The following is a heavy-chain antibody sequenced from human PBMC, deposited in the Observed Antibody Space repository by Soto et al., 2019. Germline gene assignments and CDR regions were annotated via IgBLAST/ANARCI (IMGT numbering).Heavy chain of an antibody. D-gene: IGHD3-22*01. J-gene: IGHJ6*02. Sequence: EVQLVESGGGLVQPGGSLRLSCAASGFTFSSYERNWVRQAPGKGLEWVSYISSSGSTIYYADSVKGRFTISRDNAKNSLYLQMNSLRAEDTAVYYCARGGGYYDSSGYYYYYYGMDVWGQGTTVTVSS. V-gene: IGHV3-48*03. CDR2: ISSSGSTI. CDR1: GFTFSSYE. CDR3: ARGGGYYDSSGYYYYYYGMDV.